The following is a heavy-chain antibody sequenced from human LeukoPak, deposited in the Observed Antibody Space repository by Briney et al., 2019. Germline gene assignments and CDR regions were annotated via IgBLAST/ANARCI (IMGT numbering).Heavy chain of an antibody. J-gene: IGHJ4*02. CDR1: GGSIISSSHY. D-gene: IGHD6-13*01. CDR2: IYYNGGT. V-gene: IGHV4-39*01. CDR3: AREEASAADY. Sequence: SETLSLTCTVSGGSIISSSHYWAWIRQPPGKGLEWIGSIYYNGGTFYSPSLKSRASISIDTSKNQFSLKLSSVTAADTSVYFCAREEASAADYWGQGTLVTVSS.